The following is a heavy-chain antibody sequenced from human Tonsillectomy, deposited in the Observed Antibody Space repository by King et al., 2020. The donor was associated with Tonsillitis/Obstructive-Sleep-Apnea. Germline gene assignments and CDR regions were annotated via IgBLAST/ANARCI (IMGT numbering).Heavy chain of an antibody. CDR3: ASPITMGQGVIMGEDAFDI. CDR2: IYPGDSDT. CDR1: GYSFTSYW. V-gene: IGHV5-51*01. J-gene: IGHJ3*02. Sequence: QLVQSGAEVKKPGESLKISCKGSGYSFTSYWIGWVRQMPGKGLEWMGIIYPGDSDTRYSPFFQGQVTIPADKSISTAYLQWGSLKASDTALYYWASPITMGQGVIMGEDAFDIWGQGTMVTVSS. D-gene: IGHD3-10*01.